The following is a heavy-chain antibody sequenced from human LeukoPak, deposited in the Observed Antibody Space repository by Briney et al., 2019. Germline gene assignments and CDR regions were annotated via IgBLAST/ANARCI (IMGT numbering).Heavy chain of an antibody. Sequence: SETLSLTCTVSGGSISSYYWSWLRQPPGKGLEWIGYIYYSGSTNYNPSLKSRVTISVDTSKNQFSLKLSSVTAADTAVYYCARLNYYDSSGYPTYYYYYYMDVWGKGTTVTVSS. V-gene: IGHV4-59*01. D-gene: IGHD3-22*01. CDR3: ARLNYYDSSGYPTYYYYYYMDV. J-gene: IGHJ6*03. CDR1: GGSISSYY. CDR2: IYYSGST.